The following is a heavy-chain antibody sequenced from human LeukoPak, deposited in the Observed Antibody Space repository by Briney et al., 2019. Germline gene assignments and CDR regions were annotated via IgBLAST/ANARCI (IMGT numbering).Heavy chain of an antibody. D-gene: IGHD3-3*01. V-gene: IGHV3-30*03. CDR2: ISYDGSNK. Sequence: GGSLRLSCAASGFTFSSYGMHWVRQAPGKGLEWVAVISYDGSNKYYADSVKGRFTISRDNSKNTLYLQMNSLRAEDTAVYYCATYYDFWSGYRWSLDAFDIWGQGTMVTVSS. CDR3: ATYYDFWSGYRWSLDAFDI. J-gene: IGHJ3*02. CDR1: GFTFSSYG.